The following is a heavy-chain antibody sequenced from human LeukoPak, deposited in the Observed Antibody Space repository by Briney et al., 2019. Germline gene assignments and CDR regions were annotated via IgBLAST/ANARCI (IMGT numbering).Heavy chain of an antibody. V-gene: IGHV4-59*08. CDR1: GGSISSYY. Sequence: SETLSLTCTVSGGSISSYYWSWIRQPPGKGLEWIGFIFYSGSTNSNPSLKSRVTISVDTSKNQFSLKLSSVTAADTAVYYCARHGVDDYGDYRGWFDPWGQGTLVTVFS. CDR2: IFYSGST. CDR3: ARHGVDDYGDYRGWFDP. D-gene: IGHD4-17*01. J-gene: IGHJ5*02.